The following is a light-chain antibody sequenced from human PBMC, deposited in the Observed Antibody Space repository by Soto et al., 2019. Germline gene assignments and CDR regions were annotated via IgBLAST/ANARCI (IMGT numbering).Light chain of an antibody. Sequence: EIVLTQSPGTLSLSLGERATLSCRTSQSVSSSYLAWYQKKPGQAPPLLIYCTASRATGIPDRFSGSGSGTDVTLTISRLEPEDYALYYCQHYGSSPRTFGQGTKVDIK. CDR2: CTA. J-gene: IGKJ1*01. V-gene: IGKV3-20*01. CDR3: QHYGSSPRT. CDR1: QSVSSSY.